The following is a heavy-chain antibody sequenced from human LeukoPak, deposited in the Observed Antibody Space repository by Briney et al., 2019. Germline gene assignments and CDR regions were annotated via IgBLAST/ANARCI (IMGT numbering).Heavy chain of an antibody. CDR1: GDSISSYY. D-gene: IGHD3-22*01. Sequence: SETLSLTCTVSGDSISSYYWSWIRQPPGKGLEWIGYIYYSGSTNYNPSLKSRVTISVDTSKNQFSLKLSSVTAADTAVYYCARDGPYYYDSSGLRGAFDIWGQGTMVTVSS. CDR2: IYYSGST. J-gene: IGHJ3*02. V-gene: IGHV4-59*01. CDR3: ARDGPYYYDSSGLRGAFDI.